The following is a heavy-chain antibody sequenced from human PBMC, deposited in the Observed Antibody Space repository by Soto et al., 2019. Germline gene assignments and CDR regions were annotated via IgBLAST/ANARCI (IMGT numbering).Heavy chain of an antibody. Sequence: QLRLQESGSGLVKPSQTLSLTCAVSGGSISSGGYSWSWIRQPPGKGLEWIGYIYHSGSTSYNPSLKSRPTISVARSKTQFSLKLSSVTAAATAVYYSARVPDRWGQGTLVTVSS. V-gene: IGHV4-30-2*01. CDR3: ARVPDR. J-gene: IGHJ5*02. D-gene: IGHD2-2*01. CDR2: IYHSGST. CDR1: GGSISSGGYS.